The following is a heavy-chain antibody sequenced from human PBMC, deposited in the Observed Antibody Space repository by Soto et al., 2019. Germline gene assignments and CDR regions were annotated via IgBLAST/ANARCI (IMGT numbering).Heavy chain of an antibody. CDR1: GGSISSGGYY. CDR2: IYYSGST. D-gene: IGHD2-15*01. Sequence: QVQLQESGPGLVKPSQTLSLTCTVSGGSISSGGYYWSWIRQHPGKGLEWIGYIYYSGSTYYNPSLKSRVTISVVTSKNQFSPKLSSVTAADTAVYYCAGACSGGSCPPFDYWGQGTLVTVSS. CDR3: AGACSGGSCPPFDY. V-gene: IGHV4-31*03. J-gene: IGHJ4*02.